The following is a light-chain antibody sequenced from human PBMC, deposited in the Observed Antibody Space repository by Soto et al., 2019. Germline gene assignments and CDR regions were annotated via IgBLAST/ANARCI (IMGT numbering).Light chain of an antibody. CDR3: QQGYSFPVT. CDR1: QDIGDW. J-gene: IGKJ4*01. Sequence: DIQITQSPFSVSASVGDRVSITSRASQDIGDWLAWYQQKPGKAPKLLVYAASSLQSGVPSRFSGSGSGTDFTLTIGSLQPEDFATYYCQQGYSFPVTFGGGAKVDIK. CDR2: AAS. V-gene: IGKV1-12*01.